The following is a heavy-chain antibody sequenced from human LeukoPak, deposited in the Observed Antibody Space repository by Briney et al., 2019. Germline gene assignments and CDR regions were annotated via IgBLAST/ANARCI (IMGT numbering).Heavy chain of an antibody. CDR1: GFTFSSYA. D-gene: IGHD3-3*01. CDR2: ISGSGGST. J-gene: IGHJ4*02. V-gene: IGHV3-23*01. Sequence: PGGSLRLSCAASGFTFSSYAMSWVRQAPGKGLEWVSAISGSGGSTYYADSVKGRFTISRDNSKNTLYLQMNSLRAEDTAVYYCAKDLWGYDFWSAYLDYWGQGTLVTVSS. CDR3: AKDLWGYDFWSAYLDY.